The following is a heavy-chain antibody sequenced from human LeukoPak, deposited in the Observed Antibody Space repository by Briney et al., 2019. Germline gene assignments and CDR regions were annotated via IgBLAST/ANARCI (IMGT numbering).Heavy chain of an antibody. CDR2: ISDSGNT. Sequence: GGSLRLSCAASGFTLGSYAMSWVRQAPGKGLEWDSAISDSGNTYHADSVKGRFTISRDSSKYTLFLQMNRLRPEDAAVYYCAKAPVTTCRGAYCHPFDYWGQGTLVTVSS. CDR3: AKAPVTTCRGAYCHPFDY. V-gene: IGHV3-23*01. CDR1: GFTLGSYA. J-gene: IGHJ4*02. D-gene: IGHD2-21*01.